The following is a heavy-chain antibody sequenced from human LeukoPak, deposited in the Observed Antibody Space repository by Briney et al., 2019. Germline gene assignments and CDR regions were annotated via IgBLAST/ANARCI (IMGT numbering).Heavy chain of an antibody. CDR2: MSGSGSSR. CDR1: GFTLSNYA. V-gene: IGHV3-23*01. Sequence: GGSLRLSCAASGFTLSNYAMSWVRQAPGQGLEWVSSMSGSGSSRYHADSVKGRFTISRDNSKNSLYLQMNSLRAEDTAVYYCARDRGWPLDHFDYWGQGTPVTVSS. CDR3: ARDRGWPLDHFDY. J-gene: IGHJ4*02. D-gene: IGHD3-10*01.